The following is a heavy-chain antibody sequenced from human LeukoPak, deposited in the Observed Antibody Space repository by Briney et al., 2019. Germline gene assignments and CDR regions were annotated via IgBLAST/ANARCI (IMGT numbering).Heavy chain of an antibody. J-gene: IGHJ4*02. D-gene: IGHD6-13*01. CDR1: GFIFNNAW. CDR3: TTHRGYSSSPTFDY. Sequence: GGSLRPSCATSGFIFNNAWMSWVRQAPGKGLEWVGRIETKTAGETTDYATPVKGRFTISRDDSKNTLYLQVNSLKTEDTAVYYCTTHRGYSSSPTFDYWGQGTLVTVSS. CDR2: IETKTAGETT. V-gene: IGHV3-15*04.